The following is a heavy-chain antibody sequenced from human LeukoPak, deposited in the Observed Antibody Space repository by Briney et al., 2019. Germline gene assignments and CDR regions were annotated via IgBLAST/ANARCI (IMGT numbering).Heavy chain of an antibody. Sequence: GGSLRLSCAAPGFTFSSYAMSWVRQAPGKGLEWVSAISGSGGSTYYADSVKGRFTISRDNSKNTLYLQMNSLRAEDTAVYYCANYDSSGYYYFDYWGQGTLVTVSS. CDR2: ISGSGGST. CDR1: GFTFSSYA. CDR3: ANYDSSGYYYFDY. V-gene: IGHV3-23*01. J-gene: IGHJ4*02. D-gene: IGHD3-22*01.